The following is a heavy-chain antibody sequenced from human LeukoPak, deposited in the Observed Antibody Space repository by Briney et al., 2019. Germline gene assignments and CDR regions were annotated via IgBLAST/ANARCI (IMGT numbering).Heavy chain of an antibody. D-gene: IGHD3-3*01. CDR2: IYYSGTT. J-gene: IGHJ5*02. CDR1: GGSINSTSYY. Sequence: SETLSLTCTVSGGSINSTSYYWGWVRQPPGKGLEWIRSIYYSGTTYNNPSLQSRVTISVDTSKNQFSLKLSSVTAADTAVYYCARVRRDFWSGLYRFDPWGQGTLVTVSS. CDR3: ARVRRDFWSGLYRFDP. V-gene: IGHV4-39*07.